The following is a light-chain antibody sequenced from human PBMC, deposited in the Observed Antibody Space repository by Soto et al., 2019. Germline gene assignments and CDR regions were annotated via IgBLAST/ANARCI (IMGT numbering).Light chain of an antibody. CDR3: AYYGTSPKFI. V-gene: IGKV3-20*01. CDR1: QRITRNF. Sequence: EIVLTQSPATLSLSPGDGATLSCRASQRITRNFLAWYQQKPGQAPRFLVYGASGRATGIPDRFSGSGSETDFTLTISRLEPEDFAVYYCAYYGTSPKFIFGPGTKVDIK. J-gene: IGKJ3*01. CDR2: GAS.